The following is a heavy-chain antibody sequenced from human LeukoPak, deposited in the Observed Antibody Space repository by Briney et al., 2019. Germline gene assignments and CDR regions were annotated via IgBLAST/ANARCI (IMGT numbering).Heavy chain of an antibody. CDR3: ARGGCSTTSCYHFDS. Sequence: GASVKVSCKASGYTFTSYYIHWVRQAPGQGVEWMGLINPSAGGTSYAQKFQDRVTMTRDMSTTTVYLGLNSLRSEDTAVYYCARGGCSTTSCYHFDSWGQRTLVTVSP. D-gene: IGHD2-2*01. V-gene: IGHV1-46*01. CDR1: GYTFTSYY. J-gene: IGHJ4*02. CDR2: INPSAGGT.